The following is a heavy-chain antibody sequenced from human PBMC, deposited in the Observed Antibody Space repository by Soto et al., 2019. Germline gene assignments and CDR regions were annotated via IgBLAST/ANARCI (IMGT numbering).Heavy chain of an antibody. V-gene: IGHV2-5*02. CDR3: AHSIYYYDSSGYYYESYFDY. CDR2: IYWDDDK. Sequence: SGPTLVNPTQTLTLTCTFSGFSLSTSGVGVGWVRQPPGKALEWLALIYWDDDKRYSPSLKSRLTITKDTSKNQVVLTMTNMDPVDTATYYCAHSIYYYDSSGYYYESYFDYWGQGTLVTVSS. D-gene: IGHD3-22*01. CDR1: GFSLSTSGVG. J-gene: IGHJ4*02.